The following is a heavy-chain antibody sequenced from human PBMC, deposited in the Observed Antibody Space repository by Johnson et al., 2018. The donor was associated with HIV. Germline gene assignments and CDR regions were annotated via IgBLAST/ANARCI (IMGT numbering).Heavy chain of an antibody. J-gene: IGHJ3*02. CDR3: AGRGGQWLVQSAFDI. Sequence: VQLVESGGGLVKPGGSLTLSCAASGFTFSNAWMNWVRQAPGKGLAWVGRIKSKSDGGTTDYGAPVKGRFTISRDDSKNTLYLQMSSLRAEDTAVYYCAGRGGQWLVQSAFDIWGQGTMVTVSS. D-gene: IGHD6-19*01. V-gene: IGHV3-15*01. CDR1: GFTFSNAW. CDR2: IKSKSDGGTT.